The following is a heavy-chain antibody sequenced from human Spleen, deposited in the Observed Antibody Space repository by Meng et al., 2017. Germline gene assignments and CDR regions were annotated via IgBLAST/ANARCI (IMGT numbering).Heavy chain of an antibody. J-gene: IGHJ4*02. V-gene: IGHV3-21*01. CDR2: ISSSSNYI. Sequence: GESLKISCAASGFTFSSYTMNWVRQAPGKGLEWVSSISSSSNYIYYADSLKGRFTISRDNAKNSVYLQMNSLRAEDTAVYYCAREDYGNDIDYWGQGTLVTVSS. CDR3: AREDYGNDIDY. D-gene: IGHD4-11*01. CDR1: GFTFSSYT.